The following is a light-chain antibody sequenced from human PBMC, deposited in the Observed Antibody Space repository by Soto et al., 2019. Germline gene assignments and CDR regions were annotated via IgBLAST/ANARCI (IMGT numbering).Light chain of an antibody. CDR2: GAS. J-gene: IGKJ2*01. CDR1: QSVSSN. Sequence: EIVMTQSPATLSVSPGERATLSCRASQSVSSNLAWYQQKPGQAPRLLIYGASTRATGIPARFSGSGSGTEFTLTISSLQSEDFAXXYCXQYNXWPPRTFGQGTKLEIK. CDR3: XQYNXWPPRT. V-gene: IGKV3-15*01.